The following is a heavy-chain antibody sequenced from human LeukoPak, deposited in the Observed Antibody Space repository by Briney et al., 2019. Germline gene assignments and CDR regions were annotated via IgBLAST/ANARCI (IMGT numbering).Heavy chain of an antibody. J-gene: IGHJ4*02. CDR3: AREDSRITMILNGYFDY. CDR2: INPSGGST. Sequence: ASVKVSCKASGYTFTSYYMHWVRQAPGQGLEWMGIINPSGGSTSYAQKFQGRVTMTRGMSTSTVYMELSSLRSEDTAVYYCAREDSRITMILNGYFDYWGQGTLVTVSS. D-gene: IGHD3-22*01. V-gene: IGHV1-46*01. CDR1: GYTFTSYY.